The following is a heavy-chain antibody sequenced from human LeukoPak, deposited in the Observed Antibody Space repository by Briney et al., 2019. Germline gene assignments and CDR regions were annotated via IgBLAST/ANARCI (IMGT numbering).Heavy chain of an antibody. CDR3: AAAAVAVDY. J-gene: IGHJ4*02. D-gene: IGHD6-19*01. V-gene: IGHV4-59*12. CDR2: IYYSGST. CDR1: GGSISSYY. Sequence: SETLSLTCTVSGGSISSYYWSWIRQPPGKGLEWIGYIYYSGSTNYNPSLKSRVTISVDTSKNQFSLKLTSVTAADTAIYYCAAAAVAVDYWGQGTLVTVSS.